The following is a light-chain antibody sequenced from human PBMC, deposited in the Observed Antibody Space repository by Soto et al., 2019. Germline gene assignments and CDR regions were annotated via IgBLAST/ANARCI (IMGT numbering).Light chain of an antibody. CDR3: AAWDDSLNGPL. V-gene: IGLV1-44*01. J-gene: IGLJ3*02. Sequence: QSVLTQPPSASGTPGQNVTISCSGSSSNIGSNTVHWYQHLPGTAPKLLIYSNNQRPSGVPDRFSGSKSGTSASLAISGLQSEDEADYYCAAWDDSLNGPLFGGGTKLTVL. CDR1: SSNIGSNT. CDR2: SNN.